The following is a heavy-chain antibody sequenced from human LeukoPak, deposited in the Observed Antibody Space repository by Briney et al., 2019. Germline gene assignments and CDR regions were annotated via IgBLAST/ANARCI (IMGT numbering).Heavy chain of an antibody. Sequence: GGSLRLSCAASGFTFSSYGMHWVRQAPGKGLEWVAVIWYDGSNKYYADSVKGRFTISRDNSKNTLYLQMNSLRAEDTAVYYCARGPMAESLAGFIYYFDYWGQGTLVTVSS. J-gene: IGHJ4*02. CDR3: ARGPMAESLAGFIYYFDY. D-gene: IGHD6-19*01. CDR1: GFTFSSYG. V-gene: IGHV3-33*01. CDR2: IWYDGSNK.